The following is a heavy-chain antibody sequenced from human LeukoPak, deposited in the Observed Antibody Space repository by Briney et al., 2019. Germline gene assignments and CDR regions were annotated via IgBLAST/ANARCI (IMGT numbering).Heavy chain of an antibody. D-gene: IGHD2-8*01. V-gene: IGHV3-23*01. Sequence: GGSLRLSCGASGFTFSSYGMSWVRQAPGKGLEWVSIISGSGGSTYYADSVKGRFTISRDNSKNTLYLQMNSLRAEDTAVYYCAKHSSCMLCPGRFDPWGQGTLVTVSS. CDR3: AKHSSCMLCPGRFDP. J-gene: IGHJ5*02. CDR2: ISGSGGST. CDR1: GFTFSSYG.